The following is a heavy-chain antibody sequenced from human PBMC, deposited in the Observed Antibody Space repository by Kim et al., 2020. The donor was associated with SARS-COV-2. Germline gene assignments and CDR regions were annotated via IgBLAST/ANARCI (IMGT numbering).Heavy chain of an antibody. D-gene: IGHD3-16*02. CDR2: ISAYNGNT. V-gene: IGHV1-18*01. CDR1: GYTFTSYG. CDR3: ARDQARNYDYVWGSYRHDAFDI. J-gene: IGHJ3*02. Sequence: ASVKVSCKASGYTFTSYGISWVRQAPGQGLEWMGWISAYNGNTNYAQKLQGRVTMTTDTSTSTAYMELRSLRSDDTAVYYCARDQARNYDYVWGSYRHDAFDIWGQGTMVTVSS.